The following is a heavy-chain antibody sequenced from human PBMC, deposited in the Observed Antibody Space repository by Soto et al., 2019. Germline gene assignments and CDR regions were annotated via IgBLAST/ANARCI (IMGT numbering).Heavy chain of an antibody. CDR1: GFTFSSYA. CDR3: AKSVSNSRYYFDY. CDR2: ISGNGGNT. V-gene: IGHV3-23*01. J-gene: IGHJ4*02. Sequence: GGSLRLSCAASGFTFSSYAMSWVRQAPGEGLEWVSGISGNGGNTYYADSVKGRFTISRDNSKNTLYLQMNSLRAEDTAIYYCAKSVSNSRYYFDYWGQGTLVTVSS. D-gene: IGHD6-13*01.